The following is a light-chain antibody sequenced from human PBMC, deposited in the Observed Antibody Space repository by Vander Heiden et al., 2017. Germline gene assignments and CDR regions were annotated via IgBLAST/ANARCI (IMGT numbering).Light chain of an antibody. CDR1: QGSSSY. CDR3: QQDDSYPHT. J-gene: IGKJ1*01. V-gene: IGKV1-8*01. CDR2: AAS. Sequence: AIRMTQSPSSFSASTGDRVTIACRASQGSSSYLAWYQQKPGKAPKLLIYAASTLQSGVPARFSGSGSGTDFTRTISCLQSEDFATDYWQQDDSYPHTFGQGTKVEIK.